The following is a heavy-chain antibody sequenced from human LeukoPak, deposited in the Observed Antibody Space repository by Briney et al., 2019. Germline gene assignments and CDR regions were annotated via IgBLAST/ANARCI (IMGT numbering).Heavy chain of an antibody. CDR3: ARGATHRAIDY. J-gene: IGHJ4*02. Sequence: GSLRLSCAASGFTFSSYAMSWVRQPPGKGLEWIGEINHSGSTNYNPSLKSRVTISVDTSKNQFSLKLSSVTAADTAVYYCARGATHRAIDYWGQGTLVTVSS. CDR1: GFTFSSYA. CDR2: INHSGST. V-gene: IGHV4-34*01.